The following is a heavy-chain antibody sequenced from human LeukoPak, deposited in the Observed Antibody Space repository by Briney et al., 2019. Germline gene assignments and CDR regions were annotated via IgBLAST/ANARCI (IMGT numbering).Heavy chain of an antibody. J-gene: IGHJ6*02. D-gene: IGHD2-2*01. V-gene: IGHV1-2*06. CDR1: GYTFTGYY. CDR2: INPNSGGT. CDR3: ARGGIVVVPAATELRYYYYGMDV. Sequence: GASVKVSCKASGYTFTGYYMHWVRQAPGQGLEWMGRINPNSGGTNYAQKFQGRVTMTRDTSISTAYMELSRLRSDDTAVYYCARGGIVVVPAATELRYYYYGMDVWGQGTTVTVSS.